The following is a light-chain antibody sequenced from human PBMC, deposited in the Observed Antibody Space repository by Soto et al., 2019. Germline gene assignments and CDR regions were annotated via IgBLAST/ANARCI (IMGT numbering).Light chain of an antibody. Sequence: QSVLSQPPSASGTPRQRVTISCSGSSSDIGDNYVYWYQQFPGTAPKLLIYSNDQRLSGVPDRFSGSKSGTSASLAISGLRSEDEADYYCAVWDDTLSGYVFGTGTKVTVL. CDR3: AVWDDTLSGYV. CDR1: SSDIGDNY. J-gene: IGLJ1*01. CDR2: SND. V-gene: IGLV1-47*02.